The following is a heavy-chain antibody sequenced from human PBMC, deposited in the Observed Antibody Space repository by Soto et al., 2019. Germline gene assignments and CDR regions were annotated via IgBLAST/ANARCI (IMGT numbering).Heavy chain of an antibody. J-gene: IGHJ4*02. CDR2: IDLSGTTT. V-gene: IGHV3-23*01. CDR1: GFSFRVFS. D-gene: IGHD2-15*01. Sequence: PGGSLRLSCAASGFSFRVFSMNWFRQAPGKGLEWVSFIDLSGTTTYYRDSVKGRFTMSKDKSRKTVYLQMNSLRVEDTAIYYCAKDRVPDGIYSSDYWGQGVLVTVSS. CDR3: AKDRVPDGIYSSDY.